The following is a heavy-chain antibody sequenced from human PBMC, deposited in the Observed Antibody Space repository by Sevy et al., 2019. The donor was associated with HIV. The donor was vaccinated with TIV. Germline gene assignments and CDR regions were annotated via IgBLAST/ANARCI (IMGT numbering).Heavy chain of an antibody. D-gene: IGHD7-27*01. CDR1: GGSISSSSYY. V-gene: IGHV4-39*01. CDR2: IYYSGST. J-gene: IGHJ4*02. Sequence: SETLSLTCTVSGGSISSSSYYWGWIRQPPGKGLEWIGSIYYSGSTYYNPSLKSRVTISVDTSKNQFSLKLSSVTAADTAAYYCARSGLTAYYFDYWGQGTLVTVSS. CDR3: ARSGLTAYYFDY.